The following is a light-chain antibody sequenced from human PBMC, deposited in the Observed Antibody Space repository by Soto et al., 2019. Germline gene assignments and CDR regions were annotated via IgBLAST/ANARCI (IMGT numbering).Light chain of an antibody. CDR3: RQSYSTPT. Sequence: DIQMTQSPSSLSASVGDRVTITCRASQSISSYLNWYQQNPGKAPKLLIYAASSLQSGVPSRFSGSGSGTDFTLTISSLQPEDFATYYCRQSYSTPTFGQGTKLEIK. J-gene: IGKJ2*01. CDR2: AAS. CDR1: QSISSY. V-gene: IGKV1-39*01.